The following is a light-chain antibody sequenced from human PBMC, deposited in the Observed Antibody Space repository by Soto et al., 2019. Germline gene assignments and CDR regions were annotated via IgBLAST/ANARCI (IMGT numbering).Light chain of an antibody. V-gene: IGKV3-15*01. CDR2: RTS. Sequence: EVVLTQSPDTLSLPPGERATLSCRASQSVRRYLAWYQQKPGQAPRPLMFRTSSRATGFPARFSGSGSGTEFNLTISSLQPDDFATYYCQQYNSYWTFGQGTKVDIK. J-gene: IGKJ1*01. CDR1: QSVRRY. CDR3: QQYNSYWT.